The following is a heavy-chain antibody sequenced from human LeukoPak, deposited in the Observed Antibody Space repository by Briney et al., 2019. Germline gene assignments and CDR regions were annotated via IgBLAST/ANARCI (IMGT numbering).Heavy chain of an antibody. CDR1: GYSFTTYW. V-gene: IGHV5-51*01. CDR2: IYPGDSDT. D-gene: IGHD5-18*01. Sequence: GESRKISCKGSGYSFTTYWIGWVRQVPGKGLEWMGIIYPGDSDTRYSPSFQGQVTISADKSISTAYLQWSSLKASDTAMYYCARRGYSYGPGDYWGQETLVTVSS. J-gene: IGHJ4*02. CDR3: ARRGYSYGPGDY.